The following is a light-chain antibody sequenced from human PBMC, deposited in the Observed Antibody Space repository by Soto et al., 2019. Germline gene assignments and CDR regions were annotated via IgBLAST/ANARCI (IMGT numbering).Light chain of an antibody. CDR1: SSNIGNNY. Sequence: QSVLTQPPSASGTPGQRVTISCSGSSSNIGNNYVYWYQHLPGTATKLLIYSNTQRPSGVPDRFSASKSGSSASLAISGLRSEDEADYYCAAWDDSLNMIFGGGTKLTVL. CDR3: AAWDDSLNMI. CDR2: SNT. J-gene: IGLJ2*01. V-gene: IGLV1-47*02.